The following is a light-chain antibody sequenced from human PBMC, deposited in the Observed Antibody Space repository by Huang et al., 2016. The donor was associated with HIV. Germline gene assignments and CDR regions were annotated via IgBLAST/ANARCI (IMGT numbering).Light chain of an antibody. Sequence: DIQMTQSASTLSASVGDRVTITCWASQTISNWLAWYQQKPGKAPNLLIYKASTLESGVPSRFSGSGSGTEFTLTISSLQPDDFATYYCHQYNSYSGAFGQGTKVEIK. CDR1: QTISNW. CDR3: HQYNSYSGA. J-gene: IGKJ1*01. V-gene: IGKV1-5*03. CDR2: KAS.